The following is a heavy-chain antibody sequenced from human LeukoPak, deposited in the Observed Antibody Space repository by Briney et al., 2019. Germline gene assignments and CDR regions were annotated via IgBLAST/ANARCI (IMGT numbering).Heavy chain of an antibody. V-gene: IGHV3-23*01. J-gene: IGHJ4*02. CDR2: ISGSGGST. Sequence: GGSLRLSCAASGFTFITYAMSWVRQAPGKGLEWVSAISGSGGSTYYADSVKGRFTISRDNSKNTLYLQMNSLRAEDTAVYYCAKDLYLGYCSGGSCYPVFWGQGTLVTVSS. CDR3: AKDLYLGYCSGGSCYPVF. CDR1: GFTFITYA. D-gene: IGHD2-15*01.